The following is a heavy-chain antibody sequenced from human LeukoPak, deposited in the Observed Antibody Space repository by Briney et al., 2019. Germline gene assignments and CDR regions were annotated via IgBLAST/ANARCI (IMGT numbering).Heavy chain of an antibody. J-gene: IGHJ6*03. V-gene: IGHV4-4*09. Sequence: SETLSLICTVSGGSISSYYWSWIRQPPGKGLEWIGYIYTSGSANYNPSLKSRVTISVDTSKNQFSLKLSSVTAADTAVYYCARQVADYYYYYMDVWGKGTTVTVSS. CDR1: GGSISSYY. CDR2: IYTSGSA. CDR3: ARQVADYYYYYMDV.